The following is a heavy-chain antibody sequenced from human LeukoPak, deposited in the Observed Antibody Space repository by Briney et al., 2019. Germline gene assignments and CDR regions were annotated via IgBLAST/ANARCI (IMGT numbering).Heavy chain of an antibody. J-gene: IGHJ4*02. CDR2: ISGSGGST. D-gene: IGHD3-10*01. Sequence: PGGSLRLSCAASGFTFSSYAMSWVRQAPGKGLKWVSAISGSGGSTYYADSVKGRFTISRDNSKNTLYLQMNSLRAEDTAVYYCARILWFRGRTFDYWGQGTLVTVSS. CDR1: GFTFSSYA. V-gene: IGHV3-23*01. CDR3: ARILWFRGRTFDY.